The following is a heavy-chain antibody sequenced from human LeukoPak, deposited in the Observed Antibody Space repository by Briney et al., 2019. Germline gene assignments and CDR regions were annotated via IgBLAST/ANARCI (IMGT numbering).Heavy chain of an antibody. CDR3: ASHYGDYQKGFDY. CDR1: GGPINSYY. CDR2: IYYSGST. J-gene: IGHJ4*02. V-gene: IGHV4-59*01. Sequence: SETLSLTCTVSGGPINSYYWNWIQQSPGKGLEWIGYIYYSGSTNYNPSLNSRVTISIDTSKNQFSLKLSSVTAADTAVYYCASHYGDYQKGFDYWGQGTLVTVSS. D-gene: IGHD4-17*01.